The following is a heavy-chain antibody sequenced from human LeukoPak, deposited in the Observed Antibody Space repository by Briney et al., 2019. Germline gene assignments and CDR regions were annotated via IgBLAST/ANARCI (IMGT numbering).Heavy chain of an antibody. CDR2: INWNGDST. D-gene: IGHD3-10*01. J-gene: IGHJ4*02. CDR1: GFSFDDYG. Sequence: GGSLRLSCAASGFSFDDYGLTWVRQAPGKGLEWVSGINWNGDSTDYADSVKGRFTVSRDNANSTLYLQMSSLRVDDTAVYYCASGIYYGSGIYRNDYHWGQGTLVTVSS. V-gene: IGHV3-20*04. CDR3: ASGIYYGSGIYRNDYH.